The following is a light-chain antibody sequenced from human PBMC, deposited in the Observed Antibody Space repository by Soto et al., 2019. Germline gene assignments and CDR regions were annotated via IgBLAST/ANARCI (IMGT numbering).Light chain of an antibody. Sequence: QSVLTQPASVSGSPGQSISIPCTGTSSDVGGYKYVSWYQQHPGKAPKLIMYDVSNRPSGVSTRFSGSKSGNTASLTISGLQAEDEADYYCSSYTTNSTYVFGTGTKVTVL. CDR3: SSYTTNSTYV. V-gene: IGLV2-14*03. CDR2: DVS. J-gene: IGLJ1*01. CDR1: SSDVGGYKY.